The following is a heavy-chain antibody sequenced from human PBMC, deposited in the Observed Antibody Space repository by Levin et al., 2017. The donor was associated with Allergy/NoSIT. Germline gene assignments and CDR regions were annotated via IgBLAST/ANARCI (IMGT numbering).Heavy chain of an antibody. CDR1: GFTFGDYA. J-gene: IGHJ4*02. CDR2: IRSKAYGGTT. V-gene: IGHV3-49*03. Sequence: PGGSLRLSCTASGFTFGDYAMSWFRQAPGKGLEWVGFIRSKAYGGTTEYAASVKGRFTISRDDSKSIAYLQMNSLKTEDTAVYYCTRWYYDILTGYYGSFDYWGQGTLVTVSS. CDR3: TRWYYDILTGYYGSFDY. D-gene: IGHD3-9*01.